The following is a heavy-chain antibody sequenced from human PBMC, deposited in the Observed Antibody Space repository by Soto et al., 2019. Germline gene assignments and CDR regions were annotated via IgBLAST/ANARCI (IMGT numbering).Heavy chain of an antibody. Sequence: GASVKVSCKASGFTFTSSAVQWVRQARGQRLEWIGWIVVGSGNTNYAQKFQERVTITRDMSTSTAYMELGSLRSEDTAVYYCAADTAMDPFGYYYGMDVWGQVTTVTVSS. CDR3: AADTAMDPFGYYYGMDV. J-gene: IGHJ6*02. D-gene: IGHD5-18*01. V-gene: IGHV1-58*01. CDR1: GFTFTSSA. CDR2: IVVGSGNT.